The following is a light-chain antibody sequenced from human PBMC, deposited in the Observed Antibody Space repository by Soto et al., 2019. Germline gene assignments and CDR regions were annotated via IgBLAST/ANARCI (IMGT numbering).Light chain of an antibody. J-gene: IGLJ1*01. CDR1: SSDVGGYNY. Sequence: QSALTQPASGAGAPGPSITISCTGTSSDVGGYNYVSWYQQHPGKVPKLMMYEVSNRPSGVVNRFSGSKSGNTASLTISVLLADDEADYYFSSFTSSSNQVFGSGTKLTVL. CDR2: EVS. CDR3: SSFTSSSNQV. V-gene: IGLV2-14*01.